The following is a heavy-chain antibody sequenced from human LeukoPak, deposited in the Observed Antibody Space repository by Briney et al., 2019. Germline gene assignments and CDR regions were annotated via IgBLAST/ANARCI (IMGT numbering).Heavy chain of an antibody. CDR2: IKQDGSLT. V-gene: IGHV3-7*01. CDR1: GFSFSNYW. J-gene: IGHJ5*02. Sequence: PGGSLRLSCEASGFSFSNYWMGWVRQAPGRGLEWVANIKQDGSLTYYVDSVEGRFTISRDNAKNSLCLQMNSLRDDDTAVYYCATVQGLGWFGPWGQGTLVTVSS. CDR3: ATVQGLGWFGP.